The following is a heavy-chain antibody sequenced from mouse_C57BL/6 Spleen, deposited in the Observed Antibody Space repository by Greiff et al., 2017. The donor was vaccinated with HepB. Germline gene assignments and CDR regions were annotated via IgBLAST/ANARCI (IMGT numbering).Heavy chain of an antibody. J-gene: IGHJ2*01. CDR3: ATIYEYYFDY. CDR1: GYSITSGYY. D-gene: IGHD1-1*01. V-gene: IGHV3-6*01. CDR2: ISYDGSN. Sequence: EVQRVESGPGLVKPSQSLSLTCSVTGYSITSGYYWNWIRQFPGNKLEWMGYISYDGSNNYNPSLKNRISITRDTSKNQFFLKLNSVTTEDTATYYCATIYEYYFDYWGQGTTLTVSS.